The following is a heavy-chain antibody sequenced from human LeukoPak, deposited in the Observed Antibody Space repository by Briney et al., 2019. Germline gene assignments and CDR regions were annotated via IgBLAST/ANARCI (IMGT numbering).Heavy chain of an antibody. CDR1: GFSFSSYE. V-gene: IGHV3-48*03. Sequence: GGSLRFSGAAAGFSFSSYEMNWLRQAPGKGLEWVSYISSSGSTIYYADSVKGRFTISRDNAKNSLYLQMNSLRAEDTAVYYCARGYYYDSSGYYYSSSVFDYWGQGTLVTVSS. J-gene: IGHJ4*02. D-gene: IGHD3-22*01. CDR3: ARGYYYDSSGYYYSSSVFDY. CDR2: ISSSGSTI.